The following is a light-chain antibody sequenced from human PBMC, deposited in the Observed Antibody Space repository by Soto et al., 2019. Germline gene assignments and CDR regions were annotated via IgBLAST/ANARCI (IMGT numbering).Light chain of an antibody. V-gene: IGKV3-20*01. CDR2: GAS. Sequence: EIVLTQSPGTLSLSPGERATLSCRASQSVSSNKLAWYQQKPGQAPRLLIYGASGRATGIPDRFSGSGSGTDFALTISRLEPEDFAVYYCQVFDVSVWTFGRGTKVEIK. J-gene: IGKJ1*01. CDR3: QVFDVSVWT. CDR1: QSVSSNK.